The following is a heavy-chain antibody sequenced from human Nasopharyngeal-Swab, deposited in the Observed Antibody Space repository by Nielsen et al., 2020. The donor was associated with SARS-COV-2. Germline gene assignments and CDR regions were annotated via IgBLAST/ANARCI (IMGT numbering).Heavy chain of an antibody. J-gene: IGHJ6*03. Sequence: WIRQPPGKGPEWIGYISYSGISYYIPSLKSRLTISVDTSKNQISLKLSSVTAADTAVYYCARGVLGYCSSTSCYAGPSYYYYYMDVWGKGTTVTVSS. CDR2: ISYSGIS. CDR3: ARGVLGYCSSTSCYAGPSYYYYYMDV. V-gene: IGHV4-31*02. D-gene: IGHD2-2*01.